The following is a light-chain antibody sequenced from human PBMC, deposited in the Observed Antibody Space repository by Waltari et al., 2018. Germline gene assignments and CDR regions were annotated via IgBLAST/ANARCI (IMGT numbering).Light chain of an antibody. CDR2: GNN. Sequence: QSVLTQPPSVSGAPGQRVTISCTGSSSNIGAASDVHWYQQLPGTAPKLLIYGNNNRPSGVPHRFSASKSGTSASLAITGLQAEDEADYYCQSCDSSLSGWVFGGRTKLTVL. V-gene: IGLV1-40*01. CDR3: QSCDSSLSGWV. J-gene: IGLJ3*02. CDR1: SSNIGAASD.